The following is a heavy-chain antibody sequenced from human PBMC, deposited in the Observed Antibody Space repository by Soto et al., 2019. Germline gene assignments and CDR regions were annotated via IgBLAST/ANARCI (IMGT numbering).Heavy chain of an antibody. Sequence: QVQLVQSGAEVKKPGSSMKVSCKASGGTFNSYDINWVRQAPGQGLEWMGGIIPIVETPKYAQKFQGRVTITAAESTTTVYMELSSLRSEDTAMYYCARRSRPNYYDTSGFFKDNWFDPWGQGTLVTVSS. CDR2: IIPIVETP. CDR1: GGTFNSYD. CDR3: ARRSRPNYYDTSGFFKDNWFDP. J-gene: IGHJ5*02. V-gene: IGHV1-69*01. D-gene: IGHD3-22*01.